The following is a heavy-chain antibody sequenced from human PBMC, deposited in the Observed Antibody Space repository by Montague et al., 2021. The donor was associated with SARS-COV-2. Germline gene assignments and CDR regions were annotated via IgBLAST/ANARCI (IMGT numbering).Heavy chain of an antibody. J-gene: IGHJ6*02. CDR1: GFTVSNYS. Sequence: SLRLSCAASGFTVSNYSMHWVHQAPGKGLEWVAVISYDGSNKYYADSVKGRFTISRDNYKNTLYLQMNSLRAEDTAVYYCARDLSYYGMDVWGQGTTVTVSS. D-gene: IGHD2/OR15-2a*01. CDR2: ISYDGSNK. V-gene: IGHV3-30-3*01. CDR3: ARDLSYYGMDV.